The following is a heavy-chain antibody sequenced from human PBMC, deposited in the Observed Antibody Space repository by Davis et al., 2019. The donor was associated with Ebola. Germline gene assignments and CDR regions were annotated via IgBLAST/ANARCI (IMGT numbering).Heavy chain of an antibody. D-gene: IGHD6-13*01. V-gene: IGHV3-15*01. Sequence: GESLKISCAVSGFTFSSYGMHWVRQAPGKGLEWVGRIKSKTDGGTTDYAAPVKGRFTISRDDSKNTLCLHMNSLKTEDTAMYYCTLKIAAAGTWGQGTLVTVSS. CDR1: GFTFSSYG. CDR3: TLKIAAAGT. J-gene: IGHJ5*02. CDR2: IKSKTDGGTT.